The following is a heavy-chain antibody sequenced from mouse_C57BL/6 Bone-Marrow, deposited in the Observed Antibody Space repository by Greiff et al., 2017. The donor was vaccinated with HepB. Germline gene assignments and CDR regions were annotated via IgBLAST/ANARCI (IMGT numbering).Heavy chain of an antibody. CDR1: GYTFTSYW. CDR2: IHPNSGST. V-gene: IGHV1-64*01. CDR3: ARIRKPYDRYVDN. J-gene: IGHJ2*01. Sequence: QVQLKQSGAELVKPGASVKLSCTASGYTFTSYWMHWVKQRPGQGLEWIGMIHPNSGSTNYNEKFKSKATLTVDKSSSTAYMQLSSLTSEDSAVYYCARIRKPYDRYVDNWGQRTTLTVSS. D-gene: IGHD2-3*01.